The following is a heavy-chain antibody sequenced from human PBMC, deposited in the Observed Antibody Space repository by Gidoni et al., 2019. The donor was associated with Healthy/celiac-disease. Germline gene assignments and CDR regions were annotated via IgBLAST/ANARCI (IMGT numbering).Heavy chain of an antibody. V-gene: IGHV1-2*02. D-gene: IGHD3-10*01. Sequence: QVQLVQSGAEVKKPGASVKVSCTASGYPFTGYYMHWVRQAPGQGLEWMGWINPHSVGTNYAQNFQGRVTMTRDTSISTAYMELSRLRSDDTAVYYCARGSEGSGVDYWGQGTLVTVSS. J-gene: IGHJ4*02. CDR3: ARGSEGSGVDY. CDR1: GYPFTGYY. CDR2: INPHSVGT.